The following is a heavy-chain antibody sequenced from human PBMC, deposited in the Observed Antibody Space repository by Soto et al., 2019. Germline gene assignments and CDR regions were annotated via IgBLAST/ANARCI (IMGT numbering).Heavy chain of an antibody. V-gene: IGHV4-30-4*01. Sequence: QVQLQESGPGLVKPSQTLSLTCTVSGGSISSGDYYWSWIRQPPGKGLEWIGYIYYSGSTYYNPSLKSRVTISVDTSKNQFSRKLSSVTAADTAVYYCARAQGKLPYYYYGMDVWGQGTTVTVSS. D-gene: IGHD1-7*01. CDR2: IYYSGST. CDR3: ARAQGKLPYYYYGMDV. J-gene: IGHJ6*02. CDR1: GGSISSGDYY.